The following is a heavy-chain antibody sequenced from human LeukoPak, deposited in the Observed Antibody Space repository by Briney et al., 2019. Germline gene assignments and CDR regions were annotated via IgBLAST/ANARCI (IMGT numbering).Heavy chain of an antibody. Sequence: GESLRLSCVVSGISVGNNYMSWLRRAPGKGLEWVSVLYDAGTTYYAESVKGRVTISRDNTKNTLYLQMNGLRVEDTAVYYCARLKTTSDSDWFDAWGQGTLVTVSS. D-gene: IGHD1-1*01. CDR2: LYDAGTT. CDR1: GISVGNNY. V-gene: IGHV3-66*04. J-gene: IGHJ5*02. CDR3: ARLKTTSDSDWFDA.